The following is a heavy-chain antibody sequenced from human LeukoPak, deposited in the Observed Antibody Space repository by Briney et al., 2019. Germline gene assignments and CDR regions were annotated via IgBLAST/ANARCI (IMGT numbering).Heavy chain of an antibody. CDR3: ARPRKGGNDAFDI. CDR2: IIPILDIA. CDR1: GDTFKTYT. Sequence: ASVNVSCKLSGDTFKTYTVSWVRQAPGQGLEWMGRIIPILDIANYARKFQGRVTITADKSTNTAYMDLTSLTSDDTAVYYCARPRKGGNDAFDIWGQGTKVTVST. V-gene: IGHV1-69*02. D-gene: IGHD3-16*01. J-gene: IGHJ3*02.